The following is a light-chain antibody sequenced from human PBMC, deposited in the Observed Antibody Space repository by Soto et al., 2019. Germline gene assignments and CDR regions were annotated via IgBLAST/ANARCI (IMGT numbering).Light chain of an antibody. CDR1: QGISSA. Sequence: AIQLTQSPSSLSASVGDRVTITCRASQGISSALAWYQQTRGKAPKVXIYDASSLESGVPSMFSGSGAGTDCTRTISSLQPEDVATDYCQQFNNYTLTFGGGTQVDIK. J-gene: IGKJ4*01. V-gene: IGKV1D-13*01. CDR3: QQFNNYTLT. CDR2: DAS.